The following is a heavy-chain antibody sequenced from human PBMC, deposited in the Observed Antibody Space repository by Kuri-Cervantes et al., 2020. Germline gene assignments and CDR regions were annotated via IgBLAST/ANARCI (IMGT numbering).Heavy chain of an antibody. D-gene: IGHD4-17*01. J-gene: IGHJ1*01. CDR3: ATDRHYGDYDWVQH. V-gene: IGHV1-24*01. CDR2: FDPEDGET. Sequence: ASVKVSCKVSGYTLTELSMHWVRQAPRKGLEWMGGFDPEDGETIYAQKFQGRVTMTEDTSTDTAYMELSSLRSEDTAVYYCATDRHYGDYDWVQHWGQGTLVTVSS. CDR1: GYTLTELS.